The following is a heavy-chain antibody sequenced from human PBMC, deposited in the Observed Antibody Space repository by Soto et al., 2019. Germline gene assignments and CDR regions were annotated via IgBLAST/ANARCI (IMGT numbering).Heavy chain of an antibody. CDR1: EFTLSGHF. D-gene: IGHD3-10*01. J-gene: IGHJ4*02. CDR2: MFSGGST. CDR3: AKIYGSGSYH. Sequence: GGSLRLSCAASEFTLSGHFMSWVRQPPGKGLEWVSIMFSGGSTDYADSVKGRFIISRDNSKNILYLQMNNLRAEDTATYYCAKIYGSGSYHRGQGALVTVSS. V-gene: IGHV3-53*01.